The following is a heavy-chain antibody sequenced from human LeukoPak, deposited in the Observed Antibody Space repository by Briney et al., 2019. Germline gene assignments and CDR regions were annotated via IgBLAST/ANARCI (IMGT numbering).Heavy chain of an antibody. Sequence: SETLSLTCAVYGGSFSGYYWSWIRQPPGKGLEWIGEINHSGSTNYNPSLKSRVTISVDTSKNQFSLKLSSVTAADTAVYYCARGTRQWLPPGGYFQHWGQGTLVTVSS. V-gene: IGHV4-34*01. CDR1: GGSFSGYY. CDR3: ARGTRQWLPPGGYFQH. D-gene: IGHD6-19*01. CDR2: INHSGST. J-gene: IGHJ1*01.